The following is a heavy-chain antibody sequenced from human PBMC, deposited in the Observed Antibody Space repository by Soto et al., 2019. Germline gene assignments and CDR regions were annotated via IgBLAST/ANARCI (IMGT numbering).Heavy chain of an antibody. D-gene: IGHD6-19*01. V-gene: IGHV3-15*01. CDR1: GLTFTNAW. CDR3: STIRSGSRGDI. J-gene: IGHJ3*02. CDR2: IKSEADGGTT. Sequence: PGGSQRLSCAASGLTFTNAWLNWVRQAPGKGLEWVGRIKSEADGGTTDYAAPVRGRFTISRDGAKNMLYLQMNSLRTEDTAVYYCSTIRSGSRGDIWGLGTMVTVSS.